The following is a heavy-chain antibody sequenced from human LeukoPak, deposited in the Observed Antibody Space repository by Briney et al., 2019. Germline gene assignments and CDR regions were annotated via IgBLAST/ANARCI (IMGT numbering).Heavy chain of an antibody. CDR3: AREPRAAAGKAGLF. CDR1: GGSISSGGYY. Sequence: SETLSLTCTVSGGSISSGGYYWSWIRQPPGKGLEWIGYIYHSGSTYYNPSLKSRVTISVDRSKNQFSLKLSSVTAADTAVYYCAREPRAAAGKAGLFWGQGTLVTVSS. D-gene: IGHD6-13*01. J-gene: IGHJ4*02. V-gene: IGHV4-30-2*01. CDR2: IYHSGST.